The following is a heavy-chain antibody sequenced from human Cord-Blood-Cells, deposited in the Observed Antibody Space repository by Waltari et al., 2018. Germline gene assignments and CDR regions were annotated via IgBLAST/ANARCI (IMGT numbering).Heavy chain of an antibody. D-gene: IGHD3-22*01. CDR1: GGSISSSSYY. J-gene: IGHJ4*02. CDR2: IYYSGST. V-gene: IGHV4-39*01. CDR3: ASYLVYYYDSSGYFDY. Sequence: QLQLQESGPGLVKPSETLSLTCTVSGGSISSSSYYWGWIRQPPGKGLEWMGRIYYSGSTYYNPSLKSRVTISVDTSKNQFSLKLSSVTAADTAVYYCASYLVYYYDSSGYFDYWGQGTLVTVSS.